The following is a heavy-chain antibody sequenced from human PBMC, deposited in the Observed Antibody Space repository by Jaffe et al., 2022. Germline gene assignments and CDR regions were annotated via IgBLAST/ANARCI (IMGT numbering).Heavy chain of an antibody. V-gene: IGHV3-30*02. J-gene: IGHJ4*02. CDR2: IRYDGSND. CDR1: GFSLNSYG. Sequence: QVQLVESGGGVVPPGGSLRLSCVASGFSLNSYGMHWVRQAPGKGLEWVAFIRYDGSNDDYLDSVKGRFTISRDTSKNTLFLQMNSLKPDDTAVYYCAKDTRFAMVDWGQGTLVTVSS. D-gene: IGHD5-18*01. CDR3: AKDTRFAMVD.